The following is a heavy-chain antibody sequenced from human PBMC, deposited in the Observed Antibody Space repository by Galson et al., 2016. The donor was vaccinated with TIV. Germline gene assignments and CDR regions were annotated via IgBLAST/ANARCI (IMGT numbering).Heavy chain of an antibody. Sequence: TLSLTCSVSGDSISSGSFYWTWIRQPAGKGLEWIGRIYTSGATSYNPSLGGRVTISRDTSKNQFSLNLNSVTAADTAVYYCARISLRGGSSAVWGRGTTVTVSS. CDR3: ARISLRGGSSAV. CDR1: GDSISSGSFY. CDR2: IYTSGAT. V-gene: IGHV4-61*02. D-gene: IGHD2-15*01. J-gene: IGHJ6*02.